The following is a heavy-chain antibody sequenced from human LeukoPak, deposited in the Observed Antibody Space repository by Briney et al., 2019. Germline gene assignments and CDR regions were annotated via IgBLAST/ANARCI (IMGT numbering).Heavy chain of an antibody. V-gene: IGHV4-61*02. Sequence: SQTLSLTCTVSGGSISSGSYYWSWIRQPAGKGLEWIGRIYTSGSTNYNPSLKSRVTISVDTSTHPFSLKLSSVTAADTAVYYCATNDGSGSYYGGGDYWGQGTLVTVSS. J-gene: IGHJ4*02. CDR2: IYTSGST. CDR3: ATNDGSGSYYGGGDY. D-gene: IGHD1-26*01. CDR1: GGSISSGSYY.